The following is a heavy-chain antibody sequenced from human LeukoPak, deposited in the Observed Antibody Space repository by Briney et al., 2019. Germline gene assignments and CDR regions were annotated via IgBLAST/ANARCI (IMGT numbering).Heavy chain of an antibody. CDR2: VSANGVST. D-gene: IGHD3-10*01. V-gene: IGHV3-23*01. CDR3: AKDRGYTTGRDFDF. CDR1: GFTFGNYP. J-gene: IGHJ4*02. Sequence: GGSLRLSCAASGFTFGNYPFSWVRQAPGKGLEWVSVVSANGVSTLYANSVKGRFTISRDNFVNTLYLQMSSLRAEDTAVYYCAKDRGYTTGRDFDFWGQGALVAVSS.